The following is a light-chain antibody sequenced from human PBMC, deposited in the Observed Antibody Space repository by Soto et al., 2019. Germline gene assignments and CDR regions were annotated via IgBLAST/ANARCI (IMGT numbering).Light chain of an antibody. Sequence: ENVLKQSQPPLSWSQGEEATFSSRASQSISRNLAWYQHKPGQAPRLLIFDASNRATSIPARFSGSGSGTDFTLTIRSLAPEAFAAYSCQQYGSSPRTVGQGTKVDSK. J-gene: IGKJ1*01. CDR2: DAS. V-gene: IGKV3-11*01. CDR3: QQYGSSPRT. CDR1: QSISRN.